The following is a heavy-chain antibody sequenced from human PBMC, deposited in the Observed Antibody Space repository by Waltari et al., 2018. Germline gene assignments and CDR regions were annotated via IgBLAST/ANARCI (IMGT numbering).Heavy chain of an antibody. CDR2: IKTSTGNT. Sequence: QVQLVQSGAEVKEPGASVKVSCKTFGYPFNDYGLHWVRQAPGQGLEWMGWIKTSTGNTKYSQKFQGRVTITADESTSTAYMELSSLRSEDTAVYYCARDSGGYVENWGQGTLVTVSS. V-gene: IGHV1-3*04. J-gene: IGHJ4*02. CDR1: GYPFNDYG. CDR3: ARDSGGYVEN. D-gene: IGHD2-2*01.